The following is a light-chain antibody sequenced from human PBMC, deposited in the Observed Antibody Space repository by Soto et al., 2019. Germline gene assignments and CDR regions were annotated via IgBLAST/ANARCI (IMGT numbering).Light chain of an antibody. CDR3: QQYDSDAT. CDR2: DAS. CDR1: QSISSW. V-gene: IGKV1-5*01. J-gene: IGKJ1*01. Sequence: DIQMTQSPSTLSASVGDRVTITCRASQSISSWLAWYQQKPGKAPKVLIYDASTLESGVPSRFSGSGSGTEFTLTISSLQPDDVAAYYCQQYDSDATFGQGTKVEVK.